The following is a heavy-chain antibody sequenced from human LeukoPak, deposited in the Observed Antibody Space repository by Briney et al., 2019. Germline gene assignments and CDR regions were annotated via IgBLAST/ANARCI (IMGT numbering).Heavy chain of an antibody. D-gene: IGHD6-13*01. CDR1: GGSISGGGYY. J-gene: IGHJ4*02. Sequence: PSQTLSLTCTVSGGSISGGGYYWSWIRQHPGKGLEWIGYIYYSGSTYYNPSLKSRVTISVDTSKNQFSLKLSSVTAADTAVYYCARDAGEQLAFDYWGQGTLVTVSS. CDR3: ARDAGEQLAFDY. V-gene: IGHV4-31*03. CDR2: IYYSGST.